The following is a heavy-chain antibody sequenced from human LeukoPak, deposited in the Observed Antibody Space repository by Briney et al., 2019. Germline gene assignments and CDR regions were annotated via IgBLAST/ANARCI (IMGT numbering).Heavy chain of an antibody. J-gene: IGHJ4*02. CDR2: ISGSSNNI. V-gene: IGHV3-48*01. Sequence: PGGSLRLSCAASGFTFSRYSMNWVRQAPGKGLEWLSYISGSSNNIYYADSVKGRFTVSRDNAKNSLYLQMDSLRADDAAVSYCARGGTGDGNYFDNWGQGTLVTVSS. CDR1: GFTFSRYS. CDR3: ARGGTGDGNYFDN. D-gene: IGHD7-27*01.